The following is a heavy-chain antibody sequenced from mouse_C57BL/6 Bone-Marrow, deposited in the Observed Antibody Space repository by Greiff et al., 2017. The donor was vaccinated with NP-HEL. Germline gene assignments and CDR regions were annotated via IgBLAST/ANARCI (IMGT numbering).Heavy chain of an antibody. J-gene: IGHJ2*01. V-gene: IGHV1-69*01. CDR2: IDPSDSYT. CDR1: GYTFTSYW. CDR3: ARPESY. Sequence: QVQLKQPGAELVMPGASVKLSCKASGYTFTSYWMHWVKQRPGQGLEWIGEIDPSDSYTNYNQKFKGKSTLTVDKSSSTAYMQLSSLTSEDSAVYYCARPESYWGQGTTLTVSS.